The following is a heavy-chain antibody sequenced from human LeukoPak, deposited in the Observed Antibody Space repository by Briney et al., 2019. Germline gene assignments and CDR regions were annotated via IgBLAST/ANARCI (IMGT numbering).Heavy chain of an antibody. J-gene: IGHJ3*02. V-gene: IGHV4-59*01. CDR1: GGSISSYY. Sequence: SETLSLTCTVSGGSISSYYWSWIRQPPGKGLEWIGYIYYSGSTNYNPSLKSRVTISVDTSKNQFSLKLSSVTAADTAVYYCARGGSSSGWSYDAFDIWGQGKMVTVSS. D-gene: IGHD6-19*01. CDR2: IYYSGST. CDR3: ARGGSSSGWSYDAFDI.